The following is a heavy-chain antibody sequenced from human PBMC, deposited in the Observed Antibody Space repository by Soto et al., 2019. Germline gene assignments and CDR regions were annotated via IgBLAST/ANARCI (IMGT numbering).Heavy chain of an antibody. Sequence: PSETLSLTCTVSGGSISSYYWSWIRQPPGKGMEWIGYTYYSGSTNYNPSLKSRVTISVDTSKNQFSLKLSSVTAADTAVYYCARHGQHLVLSWCDPRDQRTLVTVSS. CDR3: ARHGQHLVLSWCDP. V-gene: IGHV4-59*08. CDR2: TYYSGST. CDR1: GGSISSYY. J-gene: IGHJ5*02. D-gene: IGHD6-13*01.